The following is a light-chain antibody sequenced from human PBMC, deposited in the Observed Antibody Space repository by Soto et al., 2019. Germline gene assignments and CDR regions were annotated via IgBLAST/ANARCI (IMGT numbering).Light chain of an antibody. CDR1: SSDVGSYDH. J-gene: IGLJ1*01. CDR3: ISYTDRQSYL. CDR2: AVS. V-gene: IGLV2-11*01. Sequence: QSVLTQPRSVSASPGQSVTISCTGTSSDVGSYDHVAWYQQFPGKSPKLIIYAVSDRPSGVSDRFSGSKSGISASLTISGLQTEDEADYYCISYTDRQSYLFGTGTKVTVL.